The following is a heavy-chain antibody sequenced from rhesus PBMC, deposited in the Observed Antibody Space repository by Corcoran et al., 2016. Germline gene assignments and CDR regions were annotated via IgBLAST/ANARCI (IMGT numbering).Heavy chain of an antibody. CDR2: IRGSTGST. CDR3: ARASYSGSWTGIDY. V-gene: IGHV4-65*01. CDR1: GGSISSSNW. J-gene: IGHJ4*01. Sequence: QVQLQESGPGLVKPSETLSLTCAVSGGSISSSNWWSWIRQPPGKGLEWIWYIRGSTGSTYYNPSPKSRVTISTDTSKNQFSLKLSSVTAADTAVYYCARASYSGSWTGIDYWGQGVLVTVSS. D-gene: IGHD6-25*01.